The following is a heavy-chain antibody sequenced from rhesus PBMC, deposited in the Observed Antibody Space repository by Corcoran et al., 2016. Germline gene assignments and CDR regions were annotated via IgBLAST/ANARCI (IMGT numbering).Heavy chain of an antibody. CDR1: GASGSSSNW. Sequence: QVQLQESGPGLVKPSETLSLTCAVFGASGSSSNWWICIRQSPGKGQEWIGYTIGSRESTYYNPSLKSRVTISTDTSKNQFSLKLSSVTAADTALSYCAREVCTGITCYYGLDSWGQVVVVTVSS. J-gene: IGHJ6*01. CDR3: AREVCTGITCYYGLDS. CDR2: TIGSREST. V-gene: IGHV4-65*01. D-gene: IGHD2-2*01.